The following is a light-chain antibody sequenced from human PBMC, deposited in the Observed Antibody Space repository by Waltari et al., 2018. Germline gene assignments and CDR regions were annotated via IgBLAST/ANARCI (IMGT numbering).Light chain of an antibody. J-gene: IGKJ4*01. V-gene: IGKV1-39*01. CDR1: QNINNY. CDR2: ATS. Sequence: DTQMTQSPSSLSASVGDRVTITCRASQNINNYLNWYHQTPGKAPKLLIYATSNLQSGVPSRFSGSGSGTDFTLTISSLQPEDFATYYCQQSYAIPLTFGGGTKVEI. CDR3: QQSYAIPLT.